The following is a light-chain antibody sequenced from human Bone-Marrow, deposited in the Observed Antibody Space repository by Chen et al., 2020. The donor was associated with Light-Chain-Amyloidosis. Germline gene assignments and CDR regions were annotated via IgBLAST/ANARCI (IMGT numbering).Light chain of an antibody. CDR3: MQTVQSTWT. Sequence: DIVLTQTPRSLPVTPGEPPSISCRSSQSLQHRNGYTYLGWYLQKPGQSPQLLIYLVSNRASGVPDRFSGSGSGTDFTLKISRVEPEDVGVYYCMQTVQSTWTFGQGTKVEIK. V-gene: IGKV2-28*01. J-gene: IGKJ1*01. CDR2: LVS. CDR1: QSLQHRNGYTY.